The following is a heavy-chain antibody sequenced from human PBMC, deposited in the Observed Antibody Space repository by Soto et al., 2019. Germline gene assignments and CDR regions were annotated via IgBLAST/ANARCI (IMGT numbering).Heavy chain of an antibody. V-gene: IGHV3-23*01. D-gene: IGHD1-26*01. CDR1: GFTFSSYA. Sequence: PGGSLRLSCAASGFTFSSYAMSWVRQAPGKGLEWVSAISGSGGSTHYADSVKGRFTISRDNSKNTLYLQMNSLRAEDTAVYYCAKDSRIPFIVGATTSSGPHFDIWGQGTMVTVSS. CDR3: AKDSRIPFIVGATTSSGPHFDI. CDR2: ISGSGGST. J-gene: IGHJ3*02.